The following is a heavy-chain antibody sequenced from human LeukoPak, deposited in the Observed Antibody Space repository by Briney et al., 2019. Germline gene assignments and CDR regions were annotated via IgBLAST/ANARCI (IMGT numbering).Heavy chain of an antibody. Sequence: GGSLRLSCAASGFTFSSYAMHWVRQAPGKGLEWVAVISYDGSNKYYADSVKGRFSISRDNSKNTLYLQMNSLRAEDTAVYYCAKVRWDNSGWYYLDYWGQGTLVTVSS. V-gene: IGHV3-30*04. CDR3: AKVRWDNSGWYYLDY. J-gene: IGHJ4*02. CDR1: GFTFSSYA. D-gene: IGHD6-19*01. CDR2: ISYDGSNK.